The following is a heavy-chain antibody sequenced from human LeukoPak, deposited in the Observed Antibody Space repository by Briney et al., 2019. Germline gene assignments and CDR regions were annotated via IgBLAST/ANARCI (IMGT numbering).Heavy chain of an antibody. Sequence: SETLSLTCTVSGYSISSDYYWDWIRQPPGKGLEWIGSAYHSGSTYYNPSLNSRVSISVDTSKNQFSLNLTSVTAADTAVYYCAREHYDVLTGYRYYFDYWGQGALVTVSS. CDR2: AYHSGST. V-gene: IGHV4-38-2*02. CDR1: GYSISSDYY. D-gene: IGHD3-9*01. J-gene: IGHJ4*02. CDR3: AREHYDVLTGYRYYFDY.